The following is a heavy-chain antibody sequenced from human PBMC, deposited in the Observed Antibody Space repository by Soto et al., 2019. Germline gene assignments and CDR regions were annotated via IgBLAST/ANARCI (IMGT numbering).Heavy chain of an antibody. J-gene: IGHJ5*02. CDR2: IYNGGST. CDR1: GGSISSYY. Sequence: SETLSLTCTVSGGSISSYYWSWIRQPPGKGLEWIGYIYNGGSTKHNPSLKSRVTISVDTSKNQFSLELSSVTAADTAVYYCAKAGADYYGSGSYRLRFDPWGQGTLVTVS. CDR3: AKAGADYYGSGSYRLRFDP. D-gene: IGHD3-10*01. V-gene: IGHV4-59*01.